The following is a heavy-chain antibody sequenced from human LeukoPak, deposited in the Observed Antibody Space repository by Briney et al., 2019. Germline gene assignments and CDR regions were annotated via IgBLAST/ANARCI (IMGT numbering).Heavy chain of an antibody. CDR1: GFNFSSYW. J-gene: IGHJ4*02. CDR2: IEEDGGES. CDR3: AREGGDIADTGFDY. V-gene: IGHV3-7*01. D-gene: IGHD2-15*01. Sequence: GGSLRLSCATSGFNFSSYWMSWVRQAPGKGLEWVANIEEDGGESYYLDSVKGRFTISRDNAKNSLYLQMNSLRAEDTGVYYCAREGGDIADTGFDYWGQGSLVAVSS.